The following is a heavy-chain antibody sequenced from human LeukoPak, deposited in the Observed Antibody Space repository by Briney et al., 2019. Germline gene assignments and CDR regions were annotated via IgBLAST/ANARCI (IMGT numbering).Heavy chain of an antibody. CDR2: ISYDGSNK. V-gene: IGHV3-30*04. J-gene: IGHJ3*02. CDR3: AKASTGHVLRYFDWLSDAFDI. CDR1: GFTFSSYA. Sequence: PGGSLRLSCAASGFTFSSYAMHWVRQAPGKGLEWVAVISYDGSNKYYADSVKGRFTISRDNSKNTLYLQMNSLRAEDTAVYYCAKASTGHVLRYFDWLSDAFDIWGQGTMVTVSS. D-gene: IGHD3-9*01.